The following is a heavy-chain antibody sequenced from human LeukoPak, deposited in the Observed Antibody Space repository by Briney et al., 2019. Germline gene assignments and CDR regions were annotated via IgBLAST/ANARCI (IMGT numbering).Heavy chain of an antibody. CDR3: ARVGSSSWYYYYYMDV. V-gene: IGHV3-74*01. CDR2: INSDGINT. D-gene: IGHD6-13*01. J-gene: IGHJ6*03. Sequence: PGGSLRLSCAASGFTFSNYWMHWVRQAPGKGLVWVSRINSDGINTSYADSVKGRFTISRDNAKNTLYLQMNSLRAEDTAVYYCARVGSSSWYYYYYMDVWGKGTTVTVSS. CDR1: GFTFSNYW.